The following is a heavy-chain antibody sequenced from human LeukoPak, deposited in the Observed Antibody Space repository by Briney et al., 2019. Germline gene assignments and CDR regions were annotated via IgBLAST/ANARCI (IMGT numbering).Heavy chain of an antibody. CDR2: ITSSSTYT. CDR1: GFIFSAYS. V-gene: IGHV3-21*01. D-gene: IGHD2-21*02. J-gene: IGHJ4*02. Sequence: GGSLRLSCEASGFIFSAYSMNWVRQAPGKGLEWVSSITSSSTYTYYADSVKGRFTISRDNSKNTLYLQMNSLTSADTAVYYCAKVKTDILIPDSWGQGTLVTVSS. CDR3: AKVKTDILIPDS.